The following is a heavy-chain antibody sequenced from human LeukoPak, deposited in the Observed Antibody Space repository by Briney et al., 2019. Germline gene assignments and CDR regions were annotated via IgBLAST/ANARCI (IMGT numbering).Heavy chain of an antibody. Sequence: GGSLRLSCAASGFTVSSNYMSWVRQAPGKGLEWVSVIYSGGSTYYADSVKGRFTISRDNSKNTLYLQMSSLRAEDTAVYYCARYYYDSSGDPYNWFDPWGQGTLVTVSS. CDR3: ARYYYDSSGDPYNWFDP. V-gene: IGHV3-66*01. J-gene: IGHJ5*02. CDR1: GFTVSSNY. CDR2: IYSGGST. D-gene: IGHD3-22*01.